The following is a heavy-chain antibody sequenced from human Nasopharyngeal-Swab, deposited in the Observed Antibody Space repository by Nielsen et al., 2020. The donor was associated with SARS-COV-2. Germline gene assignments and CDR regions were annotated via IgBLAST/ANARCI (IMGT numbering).Heavy chain of an antibody. CDR2: IKQDGSEK. V-gene: IGHV3-7*01. Sequence: GGSLRLSCAASGFTFSSYWMSWVRQAPGKGLEWVANIKQDGSEKYYVDSVKGRFTISRDNAKNSLYLQMNSLRAEDTAVYYCARGSTLRYLDWLLPSYNFDYWGQGTLVTVSS. CDR3: ARGSTLRYLDWLLPSYNFDY. D-gene: IGHD3-9*01. CDR1: GFTFSSYW. J-gene: IGHJ4*02.